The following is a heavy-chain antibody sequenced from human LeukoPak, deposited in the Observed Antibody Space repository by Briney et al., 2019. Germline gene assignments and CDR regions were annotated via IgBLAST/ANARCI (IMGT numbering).Heavy chain of an antibody. V-gene: IGHV3-66*01. D-gene: IGHD5-12*01. Sequence: GGSLRLSCAASGFTVSSNYMSWVRQAPGKGLGWVSVIYSGGSTYYADSVKGRFTISRDNSKNTLYLQMNSLRAEDTAVYYCARDRPGYSGYDSYGMDVWGQGTTVTVSS. J-gene: IGHJ6*02. CDR3: ARDRPGYSGYDSYGMDV. CDR1: GFTVSSNY. CDR2: IYSGGST.